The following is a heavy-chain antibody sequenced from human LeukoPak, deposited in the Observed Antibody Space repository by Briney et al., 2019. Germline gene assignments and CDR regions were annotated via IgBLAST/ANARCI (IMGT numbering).Heavy chain of an antibody. CDR1: GFTFGSYA. CDR2: ISGSGGRE. D-gene: IGHD3-22*01. J-gene: IGHJ4*02. Sequence: GGSLRLSCAASGFTFGSYAMNWARQAPGKGLGWVSSISGSGGREYYADSVKGRFTISRDNSKNSLYLQMNSLSAEDTAVYYCARDLAVPMIAVGRLDYWGQGTLVTVSS. V-gene: IGHV3-23*01. CDR3: ARDLAVPMIAVGRLDY.